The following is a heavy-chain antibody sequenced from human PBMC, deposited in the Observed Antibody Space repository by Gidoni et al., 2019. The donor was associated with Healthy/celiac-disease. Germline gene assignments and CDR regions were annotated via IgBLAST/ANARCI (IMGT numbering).Heavy chain of an antibody. CDR1: GGTFSSYA. J-gene: IGHJ4*02. V-gene: IGHV1-69*19. Sequence: QVQLVQSGAEVKKSGSSVKVSCKASGGTFSSYAISWVRQAPGQGLEWMGGIIPIFGTANYAQKFQGRVTITADESTSTAYMELSSLRSEDTAVYYCARDEVGYGGGTFDYWGQGTLVTVSS. CDR3: ARDEVGYGGGTFDY. CDR2: IIPIFGTA. D-gene: IGHD4-17*01.